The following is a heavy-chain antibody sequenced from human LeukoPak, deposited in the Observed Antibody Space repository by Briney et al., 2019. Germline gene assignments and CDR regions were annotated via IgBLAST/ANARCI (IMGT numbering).Heavy chain of an antibody. CDR3: AREIGYSGYDSSPKSDY. D-gene: IGHD5-12*01. J-gene: IGHJ4*02. V-gene: IGHV5-51*01. CDR1: GYSFTSYW. Sequence: GESLKISCKGSGYSFTSYWIGWVRQMPGKGLEWMGIIYPGDSDTRYSPSFQGQVTISADKSISTAYLQWSSLKASDTAMYYCAREIGYSGYDSSPKSDYWGQGTLVTVSS. CDR2: IYPGDSDT.